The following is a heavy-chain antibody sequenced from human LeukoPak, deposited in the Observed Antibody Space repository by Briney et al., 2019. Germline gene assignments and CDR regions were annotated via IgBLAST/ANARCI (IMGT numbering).Heavy chain of an antibody. CDR1: GGSISSSSYY. CDR2: IYYSGST. D-gene: IGHD3-16*02. Sequence: PSETLSLTCTVSGGSISSSSYYWGWIRQPPGKGLEWIGSIYYSGSTYYNPSLKSRFTISVDTSKNQFSLKLSSVTAADTAVYYCASGARRVITFGGVIVDAFDIWGQGTMVTVSS. V-gene: IGHV4-39*07. J-gene: IGHJ3*02. CDR3: ASGARRVITFGGVIVDAFDI.